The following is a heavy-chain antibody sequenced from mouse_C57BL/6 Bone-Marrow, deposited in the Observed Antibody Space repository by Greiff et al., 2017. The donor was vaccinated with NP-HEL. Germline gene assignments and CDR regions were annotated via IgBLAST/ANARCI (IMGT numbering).Heavy chain of an antibody. V-gene: IGHV1-19*01. CDR1: GYTFTDYY. Sequence: SGPVLVKPGASVKMSCKASGYTFTDYYMNWVKQSHGKSLEWIGVINPYNGGTSYNQKFKGKATLSVDKSSSTAYMELNSLTSEDSAVYYCARLPWDQDFDYWGQGTTLTVSS. CDR3: ARLPWDQDFDY. CDR2: INPYNGGT. D-gene: IGHD4-1*01. J-gene: IGHJ2*01.